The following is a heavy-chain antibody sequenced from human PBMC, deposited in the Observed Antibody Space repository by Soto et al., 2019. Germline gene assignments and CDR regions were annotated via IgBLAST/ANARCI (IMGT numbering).Heavy chain of an antibody. CDR1: GGSISSGGYY. V-gene: IGHV4-31*03. CDR2: IYYSGST. Sequence: PSETLSLTCTVSGGSISSGGYYWSWIRQHPGKGLEWIGYIYYSGSTYYNPSLKSRVTISVDTSKNQFSLKLSSVTAADTAVYYCARVRAAASKPGLTLFDYWGQGTLVTVSS. D-gene: IGHD6-13*01. J-gene: IGHJ4*02. CDR3: ARVRAAASKPGLTLFDY.